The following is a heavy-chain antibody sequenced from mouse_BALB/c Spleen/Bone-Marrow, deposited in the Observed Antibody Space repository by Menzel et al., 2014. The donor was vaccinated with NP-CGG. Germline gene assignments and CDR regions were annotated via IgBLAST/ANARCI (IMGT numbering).Heavy chain of an antibody. D-gene: IGHD2-1*01. CDR1: GYTFTDYA. Sequence: VQLQQSGAELVRPGVSVKISCKGSGYTFTDYAMHWVKRSHAKSLEWIGVISTYYGDASYNQKFKGKATMTVDKSSSTAYMELARLTSEDSAIYYCASGNYYYAMDYWGQGTSVTFSS. J-gene: IGHJ4*01. CDR3: ASGNYYYAMDY. CDR2: ISTYYGDA. V-gene: IGHV1-67*01.